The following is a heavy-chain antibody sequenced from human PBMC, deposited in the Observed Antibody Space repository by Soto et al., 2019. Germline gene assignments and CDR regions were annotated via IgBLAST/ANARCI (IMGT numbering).Heavy chain of an antibody. D-gene: IGHD5-12*01. V-gene: IGHV3-15*07. CDR2: IKSKTDGGTT. J-gene: IGHJ6*02. CDR1: GFTFSNAW. Sequence: EVQLVESGGGLVKPGGSLRLSCAASGFTFSNAWMNWVRQAPGKGLEWVGRIKSKTDGGTTDYAAPGKGRFTISRDDSKHTLYLQMNSLKTEDTALYYCTTEGYSGYDDPRKTHYYYYYGMDVWGQGTTVTVSS. CDR3: TTEGYSGYDDPRKTHYYYYYGMDV.